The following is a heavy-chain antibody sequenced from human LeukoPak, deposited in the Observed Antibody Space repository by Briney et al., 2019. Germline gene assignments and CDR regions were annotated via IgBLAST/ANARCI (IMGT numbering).Heavy chain of an antibody. D-gene: IGHD4-11*01. V-gene: IGHV4-59*01. CDR2: IYYSGST. CDR1: GGSISSYY. CDR3: ARVKPLRNYPHYYYMDV. Sequence: SETLSLTCTVSGGSISSYYWSWIRQPTGKGLEWIGYIYYSGSTNYNPSLKSRVTISVDTSKNQFSLKLSSVTAADTAVYYCARVKPLRNYPHYYYMDVWGKGTTVTVSS. J-gene: IGHJ6*03.